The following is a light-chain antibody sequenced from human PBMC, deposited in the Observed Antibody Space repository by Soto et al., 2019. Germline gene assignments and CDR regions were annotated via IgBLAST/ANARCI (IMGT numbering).Light chain of an antibody. CDR3: QQYKSYWT. Sequence: DIQMTQSPSTLSASVGDRVTITCRASQNINSWLAWYQQKPGKAPNLLIYKASSLETGVPSRFSGSGSGTELTLTISSLQPDDFASYHCQQYKSYWTFGQGTKVEIK. V-gene: IGKV1-5*03. CDR2: KAS. CDR1: QNINSW. J-gene: IGKJ1*01.